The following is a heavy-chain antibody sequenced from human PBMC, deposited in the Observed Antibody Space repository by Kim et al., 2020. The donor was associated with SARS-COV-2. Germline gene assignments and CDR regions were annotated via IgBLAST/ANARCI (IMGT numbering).Heavy chain of an antibody. V-gene: IGHV4-4*02. Sequence: TNYNPSHKSRVTISVDKSKNQFSLKLSSVTAADTAVYYCASAGAFGELAYWGQGTLVTVSS. CDR3: ASAGAFGELAY. J-gene: IGHJ4*02. CDR2: T. D-gene: IGHD3-10*01.